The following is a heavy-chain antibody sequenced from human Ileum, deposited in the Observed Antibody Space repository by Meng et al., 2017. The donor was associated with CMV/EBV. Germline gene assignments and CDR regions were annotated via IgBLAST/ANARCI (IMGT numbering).Heavy chain of an antibody. CDR2: IYYSGST. J-gene: IGHJ4*02. CDR3: ARGPYCSRTSGYPFDY. CDR1: GGSVSSGSYY. V-gene: IGHV4-61*01. D-gene: IGHD2-2*01. Sequence: SETLSLTCTVSGGSVSSGSYYWSWIRQPPGKGLEWIGYIYYSGSTNYNPSLKSRVTITVDTSKNQFSLKLSSVTAADTAVYYCARGPYCSRTSGYPFDYWGQGTLVTVSS.